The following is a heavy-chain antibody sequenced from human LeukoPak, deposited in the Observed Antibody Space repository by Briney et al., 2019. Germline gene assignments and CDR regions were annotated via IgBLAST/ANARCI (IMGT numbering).Heavy chain of an antibody. D-gene: IGHD1-1*01. Sequence: PGGSLRLSCAASGFTFSSYWMSWVRQAPGKGLEWVANIKQDGSEKYYVDSVKGRFTISRDNAKNTLYLQMNSLRVEDTAFYYCARDGDGTTDLDYWGQGTLVTVSS. J-gene: IGHJ4*01. CDR2: IKQDGSEK. CDR3: ARDGDGTTDLDY. CDR1: GFTFSSYW. V-gene: IGHV3-7*01.